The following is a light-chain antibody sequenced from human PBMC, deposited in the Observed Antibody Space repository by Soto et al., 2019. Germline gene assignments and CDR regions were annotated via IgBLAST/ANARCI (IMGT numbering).Light chain of an antibody. CDR3: QQYVTSPLT. CDR1: QSVSGSY. Sequence: EIELTQSPGTLSLSPGERATLSCRASQSVSGSYLAWYQQKPGQAPRLIIYGASSRATGIPDRFSGSASGTDFTLTISRLEPEDVAVYYCQQYVTSPLTLGGGTKVDIK. J-gene: IGKJ4*01. V-gene: IGKV3-20*01. CDR2: GAS.